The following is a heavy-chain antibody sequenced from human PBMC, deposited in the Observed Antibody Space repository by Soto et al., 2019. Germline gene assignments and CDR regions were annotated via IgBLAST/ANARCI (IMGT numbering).Heavy chain of an antibody. Sequence: QITLKESGPTLVKPTQTLTLTCTFSGFSLNTTAVGVGWIRQPPGKALEWLALIYWDGDKRFSPSLKSRLAIAKDTSKNPVLIKMTNMDPVDTATNYCSHSEGDDYVWGSYKDAFDMRGRWTMVTVSS. CDR2: IYWDGDK. J-gene: IGHJ3*02. D-gene: IGHD3-16*01. CDR1: GFSLNTTAVG. V-gene: IGHV2-5*02. CDR3: SHSEGDDYVWGSYKDAFDM.